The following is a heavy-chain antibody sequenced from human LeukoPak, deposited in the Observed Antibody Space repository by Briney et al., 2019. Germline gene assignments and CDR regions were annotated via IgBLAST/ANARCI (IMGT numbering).Heavy chain of an antibody. CDR1: GFTFSSYS. CDR2: ISSSSSYI. J-gene: IGHJ4*02. V-gene: IGHV3-21*01. D-gene: IGHD2-2*01. CDR3: ARDVWGYCSSTSCGAAFDY. Sequence: GGSLRLSCAASGFTFSSYSMNWVRQAPGKGLEWVSSISSSSSYIYYADSVKGRFTISRDNAKNSLYLQMNSLRAEDTAVYYCARDVWGYCSSTSCGAAFDYWGQGTLVTVSS.